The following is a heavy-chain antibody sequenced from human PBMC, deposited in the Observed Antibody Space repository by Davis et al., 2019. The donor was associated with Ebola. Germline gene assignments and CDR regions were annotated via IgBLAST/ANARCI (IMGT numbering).Heavy chain of an antibody. D-gene: IGHD3-3*01. Sequence: GESLKISCAASGFTVSSNYMSWVRQVPGKGLEWVSVIYSGGSTYYADSVKGRFTISRDNSKNTLYLQMNSLRAEDTAVYYCAKSGLSFGVVKYHYGMDVWGKGTTVTVSS. J-gene: IGHJ6*04. CDR3: AKSGLSFGVVKYHYGMDV. V-gene: IGHV3-66*01. CDR2: IYSGGST. CDR1: GFTVSSNY.